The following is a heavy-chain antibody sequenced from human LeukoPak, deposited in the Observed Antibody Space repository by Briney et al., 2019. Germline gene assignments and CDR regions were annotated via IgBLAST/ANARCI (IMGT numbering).Heavy chain of an antibody. CDR2: INPNSGGT. CDR1: GYTFTGYY. CDR3: ATYFYGSGSYLPRKWFEQNDAFDI. V-gene: IGHV1-2*02. D-gene: IGHD3-10*01. Sequence: ASVKVSCKASGYTFTGYYMHWVRQAPGQGLEWMGWINPNSGGTNYAQKFQGRVTMTRDTSFSPAYMGLSRLRSDDTAVYYCATYFYGSGSYLPRKWFEQNDAFDIWGQGTMVTVSS. J-gene: IGHJ3*02.